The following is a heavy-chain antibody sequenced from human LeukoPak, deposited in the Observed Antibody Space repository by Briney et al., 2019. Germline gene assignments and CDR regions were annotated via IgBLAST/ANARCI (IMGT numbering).Heavy chain of an antibody. V-gene: IGHV3-30*03. CDR2: ISYDGSHK. CDR3: ARDFRQLWLRTFDY. D-gene: IGHD5-18*01. CDR1: GFTFSSYA. J-gene: IGHJ4*02. Sequence: GGSLRLSCAASGFTFSSYAIHWVRQAPGKGLEWVAVISYDGSHKNYADSVKGRFTISRDNAKDTLYLQMNSLRAEDTAVYYCARDFRQLWLRTFDYWGQGTLVTVSS.